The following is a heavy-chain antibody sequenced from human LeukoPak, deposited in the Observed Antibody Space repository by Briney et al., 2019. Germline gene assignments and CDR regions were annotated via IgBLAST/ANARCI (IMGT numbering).Heavy chain of an antibody. D-gene: IGHD3-9*01. Sequence: SETLSLTCAVYGGSFSGYYWSWIRQPPGKGLEWIGYIYYNGSTNYNPSLKSRVTISVDTSKNQFSLNLSSVTAADTAVYSCARGLTSFDPWGQGTLVAVSS. CDR1: GGSFSGYY. CDR3: ARGLTSFDP. V-gene: IGHV4-34*11. J-gene: IGHJ5*02. CDR2: IYYNGST.